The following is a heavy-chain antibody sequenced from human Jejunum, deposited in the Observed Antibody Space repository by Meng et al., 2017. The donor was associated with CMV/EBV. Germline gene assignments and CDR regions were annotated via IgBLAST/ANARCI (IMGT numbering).Heavy chain of an antibody. CDR1: VSSCSAT. CDR3: ARGDKNGHYLDY. CDR2: TYYRSKWWYN. Sequence: VSSCSATWNWIRQSPSRGLEWLGRTYYRSKWWYNDNAVSLRGRITINADASKNQFSLQLNSVTPEDTAVYYCARGDKNGHYLDYWGQGALVTVSS. J-gene: IGHJ4*02. V-gene: IGHV6-1*01. D-gene: IGHD3-22*01.